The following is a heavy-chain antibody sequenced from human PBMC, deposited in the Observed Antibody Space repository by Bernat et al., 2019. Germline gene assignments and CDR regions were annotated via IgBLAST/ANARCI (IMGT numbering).Heavy chain of an antibody. D-gene: IGHD4-17*01. CDR2: IRSKAYGVTT. Sequence: EVQLVESGGGLVQPGRSLRLSCTASGFTFGDYAMSWVRQAPGKGREWVGFIRSKAYGVTTEYAASVKGRFTISGDDSKSIAYLQMNSLKTEDTAVYYCTRDPMTTVTGYYYYYYMDVWGKGTTVTVSS. CDR3: TRDPMTTVTGYYYYYYMDV. V-gene: IGHV3-49*04. J-gene: IGHJ6*03. CDR1: GFTFGDYA.